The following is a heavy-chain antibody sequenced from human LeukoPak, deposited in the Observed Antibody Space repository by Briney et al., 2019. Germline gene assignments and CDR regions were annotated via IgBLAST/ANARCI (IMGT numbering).Heavy chain of an antibody. CDR1: GFTFSSYW. J-gene: IGHJ4*02. D-gene: IGHD2-2*02. CDR2: IKQDGSEK. V-gene: IGHV3-7*01. Sequence: SGGSLRLSCAASGFTFSSYWMSWVRQAPGKGLEWVANIKQDGSEKYYVDSVKGRFTISRDNAKNSLYLQMNSLRAEDTAVYYCARGRLPSAIFEPFDYWGQGALVTVSS. CDR3: ARGRLPSAIFEPFDY.